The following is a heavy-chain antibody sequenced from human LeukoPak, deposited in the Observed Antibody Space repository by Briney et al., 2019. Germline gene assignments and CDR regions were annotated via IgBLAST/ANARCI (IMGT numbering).Heavy chain of an antibody. CDR3: ARGRSRLLFEP. D-gene: IGHD2-15*01. Sequence: SETLSLTCTVSGGSISSYYWSWIRQPPGKGLEWIGEINHSGSTNYNPSLKSRVTISVDTSKNKFSLKLSSVTAADTAVYYCARGRSRLLFEPWGQGTLVTVSS. J-gene: IGHJ5*02. V-gene: IGHV4-34*01. CDR1: GGSISSYY. CDR2: INHSGST.